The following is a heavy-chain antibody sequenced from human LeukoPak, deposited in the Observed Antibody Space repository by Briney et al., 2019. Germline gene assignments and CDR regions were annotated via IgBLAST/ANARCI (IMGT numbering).Heavy chain of an antibody. D-gene: IGHD5-12*01. V-gene: IGHV3-21*01. Sequence: GGSLRLSCAASGFTFSSYSTNWVRQAPGKGLEWVSSISSSSSYIYYADSVKGRFTISRDNAKNSLYLQMNSLRAEDTAVYYCARAIVATDAFDIWGQGTMVTVSS. CDR2: ISSSSSYI. CDR3: ARAIVATDAFDI. CDR1: GFTFSSYS. J-gene: IGHJ3*02.